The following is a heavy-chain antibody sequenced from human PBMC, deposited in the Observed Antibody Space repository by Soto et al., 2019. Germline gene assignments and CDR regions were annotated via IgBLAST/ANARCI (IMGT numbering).Heavy chain of an antibody. J-gene: IGHJ6*02. CDR3: ARDHCSGGSCYSNGMDV. V-gene: IGHV1-69*01. D-gene: IGHD2-15*01. CDR1: GGTFSSYA. Sequence: QVQLVQSGAEAKKPGSSVKVSCKASGGTFSSYAISWVRQAPGQGLEWMGGIIPIFGTANYAQKFQGRVTITADESTSTAYMELSSLRSEDTAVYYCARDHCSGGSCYSNGMDVWGQGTTVTVSS. CDR2: IIPIFGTA.